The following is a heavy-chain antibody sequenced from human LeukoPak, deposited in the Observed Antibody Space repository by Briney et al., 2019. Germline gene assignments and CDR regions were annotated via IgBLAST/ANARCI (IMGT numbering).Heavy chain of an antibody. V-gene: IGHV4-61*02. CDR1: GGSISSGSYY. D-gene: IGHD6-19*01. CDR3: ARHGGWDLHRGYFQH. Sequence: SETLSLTCTVSGGSISSGSYYWSWIRQPAGKGLEWIGRIYTSGSTNYNPSLKSRVTISVDTSKNQFSLKLSSVTAADTAVYYCARHGGWDLHRGYFQHWGQGTLVTVSS. J-gene: IGHJ1*01. CDR2: IYTSGST.